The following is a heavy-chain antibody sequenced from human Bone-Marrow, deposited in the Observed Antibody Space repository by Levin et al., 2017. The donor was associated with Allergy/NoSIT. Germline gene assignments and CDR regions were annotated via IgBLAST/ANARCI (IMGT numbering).Heavy chain of an antibody. V-gene: IGHV3-7*01. Sequence: LSLTCAASGFPFDIYWMTWVRQAPGKGLDWVAVIKQDGSGKDYVDSVKGRFTISRDNAQDSVFLQMNSLRVEDTAVYYCARHYFYGLDVWGQGTTVTVFS. CDR2: IKQDGSGK. CDR3: ARHYFYGLDV. J-gene: IGHJ6*02. CDR1: GFPFDIYW.